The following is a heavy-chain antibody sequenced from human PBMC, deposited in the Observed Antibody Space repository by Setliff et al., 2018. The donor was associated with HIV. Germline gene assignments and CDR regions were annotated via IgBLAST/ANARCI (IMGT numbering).Heavy chain of an antibody. J-gene: IGHJ4*02. CDR2: IYTSGST. Sequence: SETLSLTCTVSGGSISSYYWSWIRQPAGKGLEWIGRIYTSGSTNYNPSLKSRVTMSVDTSKSQFSMKLSSVTAADTALYYCARGSDYIWGNYRFPFDYWGQGTLVTVSS. V-gene: IGHV4-4*07. CDR1: GGSISSYY. D-gene: IGHD3-16*02. CDR3: ARGSDYIWGNYRFPFDY.